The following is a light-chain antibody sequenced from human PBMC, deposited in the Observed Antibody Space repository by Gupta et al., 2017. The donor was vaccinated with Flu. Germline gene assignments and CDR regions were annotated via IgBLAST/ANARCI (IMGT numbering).Light chain of an antibody. Sequence: SVTISCTGTSSDVGGYKYVSWYQQYPGKAPKLIIYEINKRPSGVPDRFSGSKSGNTASLTVSGLQAEDGGDYYCSSYAGTNSVVFGGGTKLTVL. CDR3: SSYAGTNSVV. J-gene: IGLJ3*02. CDR1: SSDVGGYKY. V-gene: IGLV2-8*01. CDR2: EIN.